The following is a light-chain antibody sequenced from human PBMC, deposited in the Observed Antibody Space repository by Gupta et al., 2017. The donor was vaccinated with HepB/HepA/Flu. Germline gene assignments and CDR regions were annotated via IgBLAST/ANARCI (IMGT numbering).Light chain of an antibody. CDR1: QSVSSGN. CDR2: GAS. J-gene: IGKJ2*04. CDR3: QQYGASPPGS. Sequence: IVLSQSPGTLSLSPGEGATLSCRASQSVSSGNLAWYQQKPGQALRLVIYGASSRAGGTPDRFSGSGSGTDFTLTISRLEREDFGVYYCQQYGASPPGSFGQGTRLDI. V-gene: IGKV3-20*01.